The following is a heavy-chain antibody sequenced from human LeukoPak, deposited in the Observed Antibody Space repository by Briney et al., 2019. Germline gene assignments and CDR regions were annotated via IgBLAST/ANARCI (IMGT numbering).Heavy chain of an antibody. D-gene: IGHD3-10*01. CDR3: VGDLSMVRGETYNWFDP. J-gene: IGHJ5*02. V-gene: IGHV1-69*04. CDR2: IIPILGIA. Sequence: SVKVSCKASGGTFSSYAISWVRQAPGQGLEWMGRIIPILGIANYARKFQGRVTITADKSTSTAYMELSSLRSEDTAVYYCVGDLSMVRGETYNWFDPWGQGTLVTVSS. CDR1: GGTFSSYA.